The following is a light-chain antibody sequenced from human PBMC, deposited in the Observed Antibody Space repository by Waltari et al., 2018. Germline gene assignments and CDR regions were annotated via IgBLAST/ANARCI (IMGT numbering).Light chain of an antibody. CDR1: NSLRHRGGNTY. Sequence: DVVLTQSPVSLPVTHGQPASISCRSDNSLRHRGGNTYLNWFLQRPGQSPRRLIFKVSNRDSGVTGRFSGSGSGTDFTLEISRVEAEDVGVYYCMQGTHWPITFGQGTRLEIK. CDR3: MQGTHWPIT. J-gene: IGKJ5*01. CDR2: KVS. V-gene: IGKV2-30*02.